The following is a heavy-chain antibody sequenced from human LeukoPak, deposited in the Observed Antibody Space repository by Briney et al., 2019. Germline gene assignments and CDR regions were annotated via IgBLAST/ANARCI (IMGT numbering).Heavy chain of an antibody. V-gene: IGHV3-23*01. D-gene: IGHD5-24*01. CDR1: GFNFITAA. CDR3: VKDIQLST. CDR2: IGSSGGST. Sequence: GGSLRLSYAASGFNFITAAMTWVRQAPGKGLEWVSLIGSSGGSTYYADSVKGRFTISRDNFNHTLSLQMNSLRVEDTAIYYCVKDIQLSTWGLGTMVTVSS. J-gene: IGHJ3*01.